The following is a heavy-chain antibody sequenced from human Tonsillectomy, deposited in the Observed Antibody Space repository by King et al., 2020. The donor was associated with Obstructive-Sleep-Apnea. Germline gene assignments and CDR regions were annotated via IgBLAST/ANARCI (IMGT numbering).Heavy chain of an antibody. CDR3: ARYCTGGSCSYSYFGLDV. D-gene: IGHD2-15*01. Sequence: VQLVESGGGLVKPGGSLRLSCAASGFTFGDYYMSWIRQAPGRGLEWISHISSSRSFTRYADSVKGRFTISRDSAKNSLYLQMNSRSAEDTGVYFCARYCTGGSCSYSYFGLDVWGQGTTVTVSS. CDR1: GFTFGDYY. J-gene: IGHJ6*02. CDR2: ISSSRSFT. V-gene: IGHV3-11*06.